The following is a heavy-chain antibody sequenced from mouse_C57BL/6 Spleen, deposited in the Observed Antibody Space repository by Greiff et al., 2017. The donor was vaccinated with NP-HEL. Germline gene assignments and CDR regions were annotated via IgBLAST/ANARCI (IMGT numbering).Heavy chain of an antibody. CDR3: ARESGTGYFDV. J-gene: IGHJ1*03. Sequence: VQLKESGGGLVKPGGSLKLSCAASGFTFSSYAMSWVRQTPEKRLEWVATISDGGSYTYYPDNVKGRFTISRDNAKNNLYLQMSHLKSEDTAMYYCARESGTGYFDVWGTGTTVTVSS. V-gene: IGHV5-4*01. CDR1: GFTFSSYA. D-gene: IGHD4-1*01. CDR2: ISDGGSYT.